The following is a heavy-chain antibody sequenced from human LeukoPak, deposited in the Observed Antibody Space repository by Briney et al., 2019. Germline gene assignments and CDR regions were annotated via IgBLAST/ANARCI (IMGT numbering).Heavy chain of an antibody. V-gene: IGHV3-11*01. J-gene: IGHJ4*02. CDR1: GFTFSDYY. D-gene: IGHD5-18*01. CDR2: ISSSGSTI. Sequence: GGSLRLSCAASGFTFSDYYMSWIRQAPGKGPEWVSYISSSGSTIYYADSVKGRFTISRDNAKNSLYLQMNSLRAEDTAVYYCARSRYSYGYPLFDYWGQGTLVTVSS. CDR3: ARSRYSYGYPLFDY.